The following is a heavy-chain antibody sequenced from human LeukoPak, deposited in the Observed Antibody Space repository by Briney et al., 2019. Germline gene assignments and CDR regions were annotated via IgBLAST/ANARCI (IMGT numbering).Heavy chain of an antibody. CDR3: ARGYCTTTSCYFPLKGFDP. J-gene: IGHJ5*02. CDR1: GGSINSGGYY. CDR2: IYYTGRT. D-gene: IGHD2-2*01. V-gene: IGHV4-31*03. Sequence: SETLSLTCTVSGGSINSGGYYWNWIRQHPGKGLEWIGYIYYTGRTFYNPSLKSRVTMSADTSKNEFSLRLSSVTAADTAVYYCARGYCTTTSCYFPLKGFDPWGQGTLVTVSS.